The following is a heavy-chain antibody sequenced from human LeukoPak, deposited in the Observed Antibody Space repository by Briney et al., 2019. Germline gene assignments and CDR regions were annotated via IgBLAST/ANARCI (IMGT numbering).Heavy chain of an antibody. CDR1: GFTFSSYA. CDR2: ISGSGGST. CDR3: ARVGNWNHEGVYYYMDV. D-gene: IGHD1-1*01. J-gene: IGHJ6*03. Sequence: GGSLRLSCAASGFTFSSYAMSWVRQAPGKGLEWVSAISGSGGSTYYADSVKGRFTISRDNSKNTLYLQMNSLRAEDTAVYYCARVGNWNHEGVYYYMDVWGKGTTVTVSS. V-gene: IGHV3-23*01.